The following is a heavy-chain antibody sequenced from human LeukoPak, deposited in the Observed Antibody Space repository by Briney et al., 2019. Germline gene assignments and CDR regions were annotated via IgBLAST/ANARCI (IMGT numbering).Heavy chain of an antibody. D-gene: IGHD6-19*01. Sequence: PGRSLRLSCAASGFTFSSYGMHWVRQAPGKGLEWVAVISYDGSNKYYADSVKGRFTISRDNSKNTLYLQMNSLRAEDTAVYYCAKDEQWLVIWGLFDYWGQGTLVTVSS. CDR2: ISYDGSNK. V-gene: IGHV3-30*18. J-gene: IGHJ4*02. CDR3: AKDEQWLVIWGLFDY. CDR1: GFTFSSYG.